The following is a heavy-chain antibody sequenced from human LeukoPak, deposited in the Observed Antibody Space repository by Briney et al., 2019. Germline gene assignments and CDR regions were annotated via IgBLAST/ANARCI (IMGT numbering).Heavy chain of an antibody. D-gene: IGHD2-15*01. Sequence: SVKVSCKASGGTFSSYAISWVRQAPRQGLEWMGRIIPILGIANYAQKFQGRVTITADKSTSTAYMELSSLRSEDTAVYYCASRGYCSGGSCRHYYGMDVWGQGTTVTVSS. CDR2: IIPILGIA. V-gene: IGHV1-69*04. CDR3: ASRGYCSGGSCRHYYGMDV. J-gene: IGHJ6*02. CDR1: GGTFSSYA.